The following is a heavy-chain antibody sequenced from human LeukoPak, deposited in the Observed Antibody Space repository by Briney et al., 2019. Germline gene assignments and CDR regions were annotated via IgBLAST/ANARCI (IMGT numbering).Heavy chain of an antibody. CDR3: ARRVGYCSGGSCYGLDY. D-gene: IGHD2-15*01. CDR1: GYTFTSYG. V-gene: IGHV1-69*13. Sequence: SVKVSCKASGYTFTSYGISWVRQAPGQGLEWMGGIIPIFGTANYAQKFQGRVTITADESTSTAYMELSSLRSEDTAVYYCARRVGYCSGGSCYGLDYWGQGTLVTVSS. CDR2: IIPIFGTA. J-gene: IGHJ4*02.